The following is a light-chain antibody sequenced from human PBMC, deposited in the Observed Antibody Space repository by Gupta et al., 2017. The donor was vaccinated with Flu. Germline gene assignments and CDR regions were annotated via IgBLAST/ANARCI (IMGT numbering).Light chain of an antibody. J-gene: IGLJ1*01. Sequence: QSVQTPPLTASEPPGQSVTISCSGSSSNIGSNNVHWYQQLPGTAPKLLIYSNNQRPSGVPDRFSGSKSGTSASLAISGLQSEDEADYYCAAWDDSLNGYVFGTGTKVTVL. V-gene: IGLV1-44*01. CDR1: SSNIGSNN. CDR2: SNN. CDR3: AAWDDSLNGYV.